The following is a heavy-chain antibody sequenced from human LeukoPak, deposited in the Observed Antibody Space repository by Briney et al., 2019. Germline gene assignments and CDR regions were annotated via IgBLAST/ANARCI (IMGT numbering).Heavy chain of an antibody. D-gene: IGHD6-19*01. CDR3: AKKLIAVPGYNWFDP. J-gene: IGHJ5*02. CDR2: ISGSGGST. V-gene: IGHV3-23*01. Sequence: GGSLRLSCAASGFTFSSYGMSWVRQAPGKGLEWVSAISGSGGSTYYADSVKGRFTISRDNSKNTLYLQMNSLTAEDTAVYYCAKKLIAVPGYNWFDPWGQGTLVTVSS. CDR1: GFTFSSYG.